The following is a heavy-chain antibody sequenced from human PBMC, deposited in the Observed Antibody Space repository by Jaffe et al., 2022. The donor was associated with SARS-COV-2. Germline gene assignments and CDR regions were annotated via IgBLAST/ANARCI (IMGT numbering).Heavy chain of an antibody. CDR3: ARHGGMGAFDI. CDR1: GGSISSSSYY. Sequence: QLQLQESGPGLVKPSETLSLTCTVSGGSISSSSYYWGWIRQPPGKGLEWIGSIYYSGSTYYNPSLKSRVTISVDTSKNQFSLKLSSVTAADTAVYYCARHGGMGAFDIWGQGTMVTVSS. V-gene: IGHV4-39*01. J-gene: IGHJ3*02. CDR2: IYYSGST. D-gene: IGHD2-15*01.